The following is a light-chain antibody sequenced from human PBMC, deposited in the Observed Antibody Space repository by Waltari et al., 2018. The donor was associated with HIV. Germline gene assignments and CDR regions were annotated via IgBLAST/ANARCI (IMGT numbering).Light chain of an antibody. CDR1: ENINTF. CDR3: LQGYSSILT. V-gene: IGKV1-39*01. CDR2: GAS. J-gene: IGKJ3*01. Sequence: DIQVTQSPSSLSASVGDRATIICRTSENINTFLNWFQQKPGKIPRLVIYGASRLESGVPSRFSGTGSGTEFSLTISGLQPEDFATYYCLQGYSSILTFGPGTKVEVK.